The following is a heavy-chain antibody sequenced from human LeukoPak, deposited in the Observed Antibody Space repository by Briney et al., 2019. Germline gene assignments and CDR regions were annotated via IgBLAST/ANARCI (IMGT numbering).Heavy chain of an antibody. CDR3: ARGSHCSSTSCYIYSSSSCDY. Sequence: GGSLRLSCAASGFTFSSYAMSWVRQAPGKGLEWVSGITNSGDSTYYAASVKGRFTISRDNAKNTLYLQMNSLRAEDTAVYYCARGSHCSSTSCYIYSSSSCDYWGQGTLVTVSS. CDR1: GFTFSSYA. D-gene: IGHD2-2*02. V-gene: IGHV3-23*01. CDR2: ITNSGDST. J-gene: IGHJ4*02.